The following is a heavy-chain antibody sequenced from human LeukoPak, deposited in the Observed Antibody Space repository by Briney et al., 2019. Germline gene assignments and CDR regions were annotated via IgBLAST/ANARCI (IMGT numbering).Heavy chain of an antibody. CDR2: INHSGST. V-gene: IGHV4-34*01. J-gene: IGHJ5*02. CDR1: GGSFSGYY. D-gene: IGHD5-18*01. Sequence: PSETLSLTCAVHGGSFSGYYWSWIRQPPGKGLEWIGEINHSGSTNYNPSLKSRVTISVDTSKNQFSLKLSSVTAADTAVYYCARGRTSVRGYSYGISRGNWFDPWGQGTLVTVSS. CDR3: ARGRTSVRGYSYGISRGNWFDP.